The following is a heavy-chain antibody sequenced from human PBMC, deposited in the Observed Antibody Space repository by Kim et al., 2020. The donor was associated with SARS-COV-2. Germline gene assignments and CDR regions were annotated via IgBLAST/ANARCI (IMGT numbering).Heavy chain of an antibody. V-gene: IGHV4-39*01. J-gene: IGHJ4*02. CDR3: VGWYDY. Sequence: YSGSTSYNPSLKSRVTISVDTSKNQFSLKLSSGTAADTAVYYCVGWYDYWGQGTLVTVSS. CDR2: YSGST. D-gene: IGHD6-19*01.